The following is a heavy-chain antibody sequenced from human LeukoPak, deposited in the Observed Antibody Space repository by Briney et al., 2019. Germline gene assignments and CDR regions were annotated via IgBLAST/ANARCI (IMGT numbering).Heavy chain of an antibody. CDR2: IPSSSSYI. J-gene: IGHJ4*02. D-gene: IGHD3-16*02. CDR3: ARGRDDYVWGSYRLKYFFDY. CDR1: GFTFSSYS. Sequence: GGSLRLSCAASGFTFSSYSMNWVRQAPGRGLEWVSSIPSSSSYIYYADSMKGRFTFTRDNAKNSLYLQMNSLRAEDTAVYYCARGRDDYVWGSYRLKYFFDYWGQGTLVTVSS. V-gene: IGHV3-21*01.